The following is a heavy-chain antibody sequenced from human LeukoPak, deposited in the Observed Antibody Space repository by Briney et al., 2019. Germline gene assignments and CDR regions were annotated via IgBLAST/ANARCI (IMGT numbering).Heavy chain of an antibody. CDR3: ARDVHDSSGYYYGSDAFDI. CDR1: GGSISSYY. J-gene: IGHJ3*02. D-gene: IGHD3-22*01. Sequence: SETLSLTCTVSGGSISSYYWSWLRQPAGKGLEWIGRIYTSGSTNYNPSLKSRVTMSVDTSKNQFSLKLSSVTAADTAVYYCARDVHDSSGYYYGSDAFDIWGQGTMVTVSS. V-gene: IGHV4-4*07. CDR2: IYTSGST.